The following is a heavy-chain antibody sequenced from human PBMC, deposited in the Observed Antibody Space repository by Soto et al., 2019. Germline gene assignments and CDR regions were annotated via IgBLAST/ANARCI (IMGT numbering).Heavy chain of an antibody. Sequence: HPGGSLRLSCAASGFTFSSYAMSWVRQAPGKGLEWVSAISGSGGSTYYADSVKGRFTISRDNSKNTLYLQMNSLRAEDTAVYYCAKAKWELRRHSYWFDPWGQGTLVTVSS. J-gene: IGHJ5*02. D-gene: IGHD1-26*01. CDR1: GFTFSSYA. CDR2: ISGSGGST. V-gene: IGHV3-23*01. CDR3: AKAKWELRRHSYWFDP.